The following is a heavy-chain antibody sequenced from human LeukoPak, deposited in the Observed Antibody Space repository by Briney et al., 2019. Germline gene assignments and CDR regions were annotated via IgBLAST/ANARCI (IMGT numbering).Heavy chain of an antibody. Sequence: SETLSLTCAVYGGFFSGYYWSWIRQPPGKGLEWIGEINHSGSTNYNPSLKSRVTISVDMSKNQFSLKLNSVTAADTAVYYCARTTEEYYGSGKFRKYYSYYYYMDVWGKGTTVTVSS. CDR1: GGFFSGYY. J-gene: IGHJ6*03. CDR3: ARTTEEYYGSGKFRKYYSYYYYMDV. CDR2: INHSGST. D-gene: IGHD3-10*01. V-gene: IGHV4-34*01.